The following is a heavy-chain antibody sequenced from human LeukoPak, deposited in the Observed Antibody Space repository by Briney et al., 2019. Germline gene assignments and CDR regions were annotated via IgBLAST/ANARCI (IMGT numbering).Heavy chain of an antibody. CDR2: ISGSGGST. CDR3: ARDGYYYGSDRRIYTDYYYYGMDV. Sequence: PGGSLRLSCAASGFTSGSYAMSWVRQAPGKGLEWVSTISGSGGSTYYADSVKGRFTISRDNSKNTLYLQMNSLRAEDTAVYYCARDGYYYGSDRRIYTDYYYYGMDVWGQGTTVTVSS. V-gene: IGHV3-23*01. D-gene: IGHD3-10*01. J-gene: IGHJ6*02. CDR1: GFTSGSYA.